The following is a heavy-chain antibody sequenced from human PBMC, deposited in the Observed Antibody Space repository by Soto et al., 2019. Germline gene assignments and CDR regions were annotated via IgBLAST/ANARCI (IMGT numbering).Heavy chain of an antibody. J-gene: IGHJ1*01. Sequence: PSETLSLTCTVSGGSISGYSWSWIRQPPGKGLEWIGYIYYSGSTNYNPSLKSRVTISVDTSKNQFSLKLSSVTAADTAVYYCGRDGSAEYFQHWGQGTLVTVSS. CDR3: GRDGSAEYFQH. CDR1: GGSISGYS. CDR2: IYYSGST. V-gene: IGHV4-59*01.